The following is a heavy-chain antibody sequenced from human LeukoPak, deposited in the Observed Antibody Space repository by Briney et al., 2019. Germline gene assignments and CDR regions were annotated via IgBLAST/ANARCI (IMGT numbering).Heavy chain of an antibody. V-gene: IGHV4-39*01. CDR2: ICYSGST. Sequence: SETLSLTCNVSGGPINSNIYYWAWVRQPPGKGLEWIGSICYSGSTYYNPSLKSRITISVDTFRSQVSLKMRSVTAADTAVYYCARVLLWFGDFSVKAFDIWGQGTMVTVSS. CDR3: ARVLLWFGDFSVKAFDI. J-gene: IGHJ3*02. D-gene: IGHD3-10*01. CDR1: GGPINSNIYY.